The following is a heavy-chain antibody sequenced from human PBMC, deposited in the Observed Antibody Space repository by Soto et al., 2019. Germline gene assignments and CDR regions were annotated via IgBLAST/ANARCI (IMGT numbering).Heavy chain of an antibody. Sequence: SETLSLTCTVSGGSISSYYWSWIRQPPGKGLEWIGYIYYSGSTNYNPSLKSRATISVDTSKNQVSLKLSSVTAADTAVYYCARDRWELPGGGVFDIWGQGTMVTVSS. J-gene: IGHJ3*02. D-gene: IGHD1-26*01. CDR2: IYYSGST. CDR1: GGSISSYY. CDR3: ARDRWELPGGGVFDI. V-gene: IGHV4-59*01.